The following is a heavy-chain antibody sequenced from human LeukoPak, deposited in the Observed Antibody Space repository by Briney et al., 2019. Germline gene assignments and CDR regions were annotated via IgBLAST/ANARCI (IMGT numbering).Heavy chain of an antibody. V-gene: IGHV3-23*01. CDR1: GFTFSSYA. CDR3: AKYVVRGYSYGPYYFDY. D-gene: IGHD5-18*01. J-gene: IGHJ4*02. CDR2: ISGSGGST. Sequence: GGSLRLSCAVSGFTFSSYAMSWVRQAPGKGLEWVSAISGSGGSTYYADSVKGRFTISRDNSKNTLYLQMNSLRAEDTAVYYCAKYVVRGYSYGPYYFDYWGQGTLVTVSS.